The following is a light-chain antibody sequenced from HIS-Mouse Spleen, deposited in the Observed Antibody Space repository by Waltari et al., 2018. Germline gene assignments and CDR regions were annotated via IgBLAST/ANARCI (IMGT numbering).Light chain of an antibody. Sequence: QSALTQPASVSGSPGPSITISCTGTSRDVGSSNLVSWYQQHPGKAPKLMIYEGSKRPSGVSNRFSGSKSGNTASLTISGLQAEDEADYYCCSYAGSSTLVFGGGTKLTVL. V-gene: IGLV2-23*01. J-gene: IGLJ2*01. CDR1: SRDVGSSNL. CDR3: CSYAGSSTLV. CDR2: EGS.